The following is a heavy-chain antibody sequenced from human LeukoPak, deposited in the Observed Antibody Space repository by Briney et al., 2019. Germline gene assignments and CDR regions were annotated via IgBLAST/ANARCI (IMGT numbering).Heavy chain of an antibody. J-gene: IGHJ4*02. CDR3: AKDLSYSRRYYFDY. D-gene: IGHD6-13*01. CDR2: ISGSGGST. Sequence: GGSLRLSCAASGFTFSSYAMSWIRQAPGKGLEWVSAISGSGGSTYYADSVKGRFTISRDNSKNTLYLQMNSLRAEDTAVYYCAKDLSYSRRYYFDYWGQGTLVTVSS. CDR1: GFTFSSYA. V-gene: IGHV3-23*01.